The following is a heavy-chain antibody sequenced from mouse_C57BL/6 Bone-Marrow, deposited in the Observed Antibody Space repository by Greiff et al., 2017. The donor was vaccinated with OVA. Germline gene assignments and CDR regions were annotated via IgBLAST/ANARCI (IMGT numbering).Heavy chain of an antibody. CDR3: ARLYYYGSSQYYFDY. V-gene: IGHV1-18*01. D-gene: IGHD1-1*01. CDR2: INPNNGGT. CDR1: GYTFTDYN. J-gene: IGHJ2*01. Sequence: VQLQQSGPELVKPGASVKIPCKASGYTFTDYNMDWVKQSHGKSLEWIGDINPNNGGTIYNQKFKGKATLTVDKSSSTAYMELRSLTSEDTAVYYCARLYYYGSSQYYFDYWGQGTTLTVSS.